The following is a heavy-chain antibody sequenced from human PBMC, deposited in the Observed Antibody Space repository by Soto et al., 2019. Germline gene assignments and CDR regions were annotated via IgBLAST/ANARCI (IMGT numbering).Heavy chain of an antibody. CDR2: IIPIFGTA. CDR1: ARSFSIYA. Sequence: SVKVSCKASARSFSIYAISWVRQAPEQGLEWMGGIIPIFGTANYAQKFQGRVTITADESTSTAYIELSSLRSEDTAVYYCARDRSTVTTKPYNWFDPWAQGTLVTLSS. J-gene: IGHJ5*02. D-gene: IGHD4-17*01. CDR3: ARDRSTVTTKPYNWFDP. V-gene: IGHV1-69*13.